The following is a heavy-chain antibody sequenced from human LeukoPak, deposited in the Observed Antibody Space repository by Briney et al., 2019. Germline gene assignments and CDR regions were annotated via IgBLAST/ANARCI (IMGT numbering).Heavy chain of an antibody. CDR1: GLTFDDYG. J-gene: IGHJ4*02. CDR3: ARNSGANVYTYSFQY. V-gene: IGHV3-20*04. CDR2: INWNGGTT. Sequence: GGSLRLSCVASGLTFDDYGMSWVRQAPGKGLEWVSGINWNGGTTTYADSVKGRFTISRDNAKNSLYLQMNSLRVEDTAFYYCARNSGANVYTYSFQYWGRGTLVTVSS. D-gene: IGHD1-26*01.